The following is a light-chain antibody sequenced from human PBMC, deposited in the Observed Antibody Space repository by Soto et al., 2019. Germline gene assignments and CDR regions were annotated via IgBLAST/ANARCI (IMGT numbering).Light chain of an antibody. Sequence: QSALTQPASVSGSPGQSITISCTGTSSDVGSYNLVSWYQQHPGKAPKLMIYEGSKRPSGVSNRSSGSKSGNTASLTISGLQAEDEADYYCCSYAGSIPDVFGTGTKVTVL. CDR3: CSYAGSIPDV. J-gene: IGLJ1*01. CDR2: EGS. CDR1: SSDVGSYNL. V-gene: IGLV2-23*01.